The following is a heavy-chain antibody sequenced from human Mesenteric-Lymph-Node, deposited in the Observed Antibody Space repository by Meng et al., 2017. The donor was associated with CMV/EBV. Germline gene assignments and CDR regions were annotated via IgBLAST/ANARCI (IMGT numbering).Heavy chain of an antibody. CDR1: GGSISSYY. D-gene: IGHD3-10*01. J-gene: IGHJ5*02. CDR2: IYYSGST. Sequence: SETLSLTCTVSGGSISSYYWSWIRQPPGKGLEWIGYIYYSGSTDYNPSLKSRVTISVDTSKNQVSLKLTSVTAADTAVYYCARDGYYGSGMSWLDPWGQGTLVTVSS. V-gene: IGHV4-59*12. CDR3: ARDGYYGSGMSWLDP.